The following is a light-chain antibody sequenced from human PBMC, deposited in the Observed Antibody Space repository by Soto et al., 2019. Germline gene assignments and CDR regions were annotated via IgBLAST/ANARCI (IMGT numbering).Light chain of an antibody. Sequence: EIGLTQSPATLSLSPGERGTRSCRASQSVSSYLACYQQKPGQAPRLLIYDASNRATGIPARFSGSGSGTDFTLTISSLEPEDFAVYYCQQRSNWPPGRTFGQGTKV. CDR1: QSVSSY. CDR3: QQRSNWPPGRT. V-gene: IGKV3-11*01. CDR2: DAS. J-gene: IGKJ1*01.